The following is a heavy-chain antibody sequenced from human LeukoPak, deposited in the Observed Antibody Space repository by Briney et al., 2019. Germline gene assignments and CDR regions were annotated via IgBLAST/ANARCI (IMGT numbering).Heavy chain of an antibody. V-gene: IGHV4-59*01. CDR1: GGSISSYY. J-gene: IGHJ6*04. CDR3: AREGIAAAGTDYYYDMDV. D-gene: IGHD6-13*01. Sequence: SETLSLTCTVSGGSISSYYWSWIRQPPGKGLEWIGYIYYSGSTNYNPSLKSRVTISVDTSKNQFSLKLSSVTAADTAVYYCAREGIAAAGTDYYYDMDVWGKGTTVTVSS. CDR2: IYYSGST.